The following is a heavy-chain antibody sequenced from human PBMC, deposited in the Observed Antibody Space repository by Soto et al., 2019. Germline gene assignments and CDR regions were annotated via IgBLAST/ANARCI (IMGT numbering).Heavy chain of an antibody. V-gene: IGHV3-7*01. CDR3: ASDPSFGAFDI. D-gene: IGHD3-10*01. CDR2: IRPNGSET. CDR1: VFTFRSSW. Sequence: GGSLRHSCEASVFTFRSSWMSWCRQAPGKGLEWVSYIRPNGSETYYVDSVRGRSTISRDNAKNSLYMQMNGLRAEDTALYYCASDPSFGAFDIWGQGTMVTVSS. J-gene: IGHJ3*02.